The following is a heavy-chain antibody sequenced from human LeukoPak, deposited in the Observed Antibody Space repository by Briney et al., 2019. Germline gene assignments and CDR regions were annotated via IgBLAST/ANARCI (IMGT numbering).Heavy chain of an antibody. D-gene: IGHD5-12*01. CDR2: IRYDGSNK. Sequence: GGSLRLSCAASGFTFTFYGMHWVRQAPGKGLEWVAFIRYDGSNKYYADSVKGRFTISRDNSKNTLYLQMNSLRAEDTAVYYCATRDSSGYYGFDHWGQGTLVTVSS. V-gene: IGHV3-30*02. CDR1: GFTFTFYG. CDR3: ATRDSSGYYGFDH. J-gene: IGHJ4*02.